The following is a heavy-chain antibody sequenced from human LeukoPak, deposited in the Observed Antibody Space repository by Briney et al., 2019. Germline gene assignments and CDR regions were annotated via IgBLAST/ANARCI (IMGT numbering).Heavy chain of an antibody. Sequence: SRTLSLTCAVSGDSVSSDNATWNWIRQSPSRGLEWLGRTYFRSKWYNDFAASVRGRITINADTSKNQFSLQLNSVTPEDTAVYYCVRQREQVMLYYYFDLWGRGTLVTVSS. J-gene: IGHJ2*01. CDR2: TYFRSKWYN. CDR1: GDSVSSDNAT. CDR3: VRQREQVMLYYYFDL. V-gene: IGHV6-1*01. D-gene: IGHD1-26*01.